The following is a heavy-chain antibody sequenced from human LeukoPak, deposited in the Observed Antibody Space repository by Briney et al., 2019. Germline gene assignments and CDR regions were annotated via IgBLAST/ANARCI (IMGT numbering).Heavy chain of an antibody. J-gene: IGHJ4*02. Sequence: GRSLRLSCAASGFTFSSYAMHWVRQAPGKGLEWVAVISYDGSNKYYADSVKGRFTISRDNSKNTLYLQMHSLRAEDTAVYYCARAVTSTEGYWGQGTLVTVSS. CDR1: GFTFSSYA. V-gene: IGHV3-30-3*01. CDR2: ISYDGSNK. CDR3: ARAVTSTEGY. D-gene: IGHD4-17*01.